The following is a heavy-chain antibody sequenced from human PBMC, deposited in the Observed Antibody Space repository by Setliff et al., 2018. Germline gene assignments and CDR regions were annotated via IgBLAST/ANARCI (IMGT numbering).Heavy chain of an antibody. CDR1: GGTFSSYA. CDR2: IIPIFGTA. V-gene: IGHV1-69*05. Sequence: ASVKVSCKASGGTFSSYAISWVRQAPGQGLEWMGGIIPIFGTANYAQKFQGRVTITRDTSTSTVYMDMSSLRSEDTAVYYCARDLGHGGDSDYWGQGSLVTVSS. J-gene: IGHJ4*02. D-gene: IGHD2-21*02. CDR3: ARDLGHGGDSDY.